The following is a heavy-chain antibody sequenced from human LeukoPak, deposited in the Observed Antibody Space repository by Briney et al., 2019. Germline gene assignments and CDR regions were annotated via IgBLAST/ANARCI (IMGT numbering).Heavy chain of an antibody. CDR2: IYTSGST. CDR3: AREGAAARSYYYYYYMDV. CDR1: GGSISSGSYY. Sequence: SSETLSLTCTVSGGSISSGSYYWSWIRQPAGKGLEWIGRIYTSGSTNYNPFLKSRVTISVDTSKNQFSLKLSSVTAADTAVYYCAREGAAARSYYYYYYMDVWGKGTTVTVSS. V-gene: IGHV4-61*02. J-gene: IGHJ6*03. D-gene: IGHD6-13*01.